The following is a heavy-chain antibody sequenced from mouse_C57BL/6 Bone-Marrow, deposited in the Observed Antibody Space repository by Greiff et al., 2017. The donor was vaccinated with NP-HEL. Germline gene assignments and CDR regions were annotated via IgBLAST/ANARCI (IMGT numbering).Heavy chain of an antibody. Sequence: VKLVESGPGLVQPSQSLSITCTVSGFSLTSYGVHWVRQSPGKGLEWLGVIWSGGSTDYNAAFISRLSISKDNSKSQVFFKMNSLQADDTAIYYCARNLDDGYYAYYFDYWGQGTTLTVSS. D-gene: IGHD2-3*01. CDR1: GFSLTSYG. V-gene: IGHV2-2*01. J-gene: IGHJ2*01. CDR3: ARNLDDGYYAYYFDY. CDR2: IWSGGST.